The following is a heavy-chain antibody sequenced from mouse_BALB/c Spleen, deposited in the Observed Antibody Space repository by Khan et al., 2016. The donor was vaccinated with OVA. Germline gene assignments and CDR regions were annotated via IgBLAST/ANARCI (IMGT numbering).Heavy chain of an antibody. V-gene: IGHV3-2*02. CDR1: GYSITSGYG. Sequence: EVQLQESGPGLVKPSQSLSLTCTVTGYSITSGYGWNWLRQFPGNKLEWMVYISYSGTTNYNPSLTSRISSTRATSKNQFFLQLNSVTTEDRATYCWARTARIKYWGQGTTLTVSS. CDR2: ISYSGTT. CDR3: ARTARIKY. D-gene: IGHD1-2*01. J-gene: IGHJ2*01.